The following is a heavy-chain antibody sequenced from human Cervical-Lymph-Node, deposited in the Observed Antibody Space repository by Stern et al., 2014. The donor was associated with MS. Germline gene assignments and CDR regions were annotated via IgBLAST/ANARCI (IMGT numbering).Heavy chain of an antibody. CDR2: AHNNGST. D-gene: IGHD6-25*01. CDR1: GVSLNNYY. CDR3: ARGRGSF. Sequence: VQLVESGPGLVKPSETLSLTCNVSGVSLNNYYWSWIRQPPGKGLKWIGYAHNNGSTNYSPSLRGRVTISLDTSRNQFSLNLISVTAADTAVYFCARGRGSFWGQGILVTVSS. V-gene: IGHV4-59*01. J-gene: IGHJ4*02.